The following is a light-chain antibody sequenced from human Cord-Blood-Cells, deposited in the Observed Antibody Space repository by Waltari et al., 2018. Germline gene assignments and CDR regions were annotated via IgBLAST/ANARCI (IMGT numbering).Light chain of an antibody. J-gene: IGKJ1*01. CDR3: QQFNSYPRT. CDR1: QGISSA. CDR2: DAS. Sequence: AIQLTQSPSSLSASVGDRVTLTCRASQGISSALAWYQQKPGKAPKLLIYDASSLESGVPSRCSGSGSGTDFTLTISSLQPEDFATYYCQQFNSYPRTFGQGTKVEIK. V-gene: IGKV1-13*02.